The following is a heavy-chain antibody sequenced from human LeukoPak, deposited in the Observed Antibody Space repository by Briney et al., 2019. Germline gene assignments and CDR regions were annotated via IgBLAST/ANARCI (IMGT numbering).Heavy chain of an antibody. J-gene: IGHJ4*02. V-gene: IGHV4-39*07. Sequence: SETLSLTCTVSGGSISSGSYYWSWIRQPPGKGLEWIGSIYYSGSTYYNPSLKSRVTISVDTSKNQFSLKLSSVTAADTAVYYCARGIQLWSRQYYFDYWGQGTLVTVSS. CDR1: GGSISSGSYY. D-gene: IGHD5-18*01. CDR2: IYYSGST. CDR3: ARGIQLWSRQYYFDY.